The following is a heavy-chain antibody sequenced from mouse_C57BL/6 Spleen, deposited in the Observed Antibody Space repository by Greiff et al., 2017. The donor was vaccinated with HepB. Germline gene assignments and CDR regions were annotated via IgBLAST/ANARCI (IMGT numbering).Heavy chain of an antibody. CDR2: IYPSDSET. CDR3: ARWDDYEAWFAY. J-gene: IGHJ3*01. CDR1: GYTFTSYW. V-gene: IGHV1-61*01. D-gene: IGHD2-4*01. Sequence: VQLQQPGAELVRPGSSVKLSCKASGYTFTSYWMDWVKQRPGQGLEWIGNIYPSDSETHYNQKFKDKATLTVDKSSSTAYMQLSSLTSEDSAVYYCARWDDYEAWFAYWGQGTLVTVSA.